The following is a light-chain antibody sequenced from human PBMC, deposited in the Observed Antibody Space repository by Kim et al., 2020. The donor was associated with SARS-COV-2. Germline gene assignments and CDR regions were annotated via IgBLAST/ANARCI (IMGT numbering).Light chain of an antibody. J-gene: IGLJ2*01. CDR1: NEGGNT. CDR3: QVWDSSSDHVI. CDR2: YDS. Sequence: PGKAARITGGGSNEGGNTGQWYQQKPGQAPILVLHYDSARPSGIRERFSVSPCGNAATLTISRVGAGDEADDYCQVWDSSSDHVIFGGGTKVTVL. V-gene: IGLV3-21*01.